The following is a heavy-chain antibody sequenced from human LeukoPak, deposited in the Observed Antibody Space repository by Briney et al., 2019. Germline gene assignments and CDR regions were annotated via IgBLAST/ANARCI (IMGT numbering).Heavy chain of an antibody. CDR3: AREKGSHPGYGMDV. Sequence: SETLSLTCAVYGGSFSGYYWSWIRQPPGKGLEWIGEINHSGSTNYNPSLKSRVTISVDTSKNQFSLKLSSVTAADTAVYYCAREKGSHPGYGMDVWGQGTTVTVSS. D-gene: IGHD1-14*01. V-gene: IGHV4-34*01. CDR1: GGSFSGYY. CDR2: INHSGST. J-gene: IGHJ6*02.